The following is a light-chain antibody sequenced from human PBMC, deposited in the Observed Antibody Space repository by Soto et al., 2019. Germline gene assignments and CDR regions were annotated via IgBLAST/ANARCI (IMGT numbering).Light chain of an antibody. CDR2: DAV. CDR1: QTVTSSY. Sequence: VLTQSPGSLSLSPGERATVSCRASQTVTSSYLAWYQQRPGQAPQLLIYDAVKRATGISERFSGSESGRDYTLTISRLDPEDSAVYYCQQYGDSITFGGGTKVEIK. V-gene: IGKV3-20*01. J-gene: IGKJ4*01. CDR3: QQYGDSIT.